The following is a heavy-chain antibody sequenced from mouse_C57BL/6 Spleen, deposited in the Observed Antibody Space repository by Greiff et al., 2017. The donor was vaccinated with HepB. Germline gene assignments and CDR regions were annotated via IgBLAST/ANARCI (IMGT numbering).Heavy chain of an antibody. V-gene: IGHV5-6*02. D-gene: IGHD1-1*01. CDR3: ARRGFTTVVAYFDY. CDR1: GFTFSSYG. J-gene: IGHJ2*01. CDR2: ISSGGSYT. Sequence: EVKLVESGGDLVKPGGSLKLSCAASGFTFSSYGMSWVRQTPDKRLEWVATISSGGSYTYYPDSVKGRFTISRDNAKNTLYLQMSSLTSEDTAMYYCARRGFTTVVAYFDYWGQGTTLTVSS.